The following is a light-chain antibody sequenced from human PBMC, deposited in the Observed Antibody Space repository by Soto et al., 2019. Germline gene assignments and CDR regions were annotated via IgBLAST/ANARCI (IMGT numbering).Light chain of an antibody. CDR2: KAS. Sequence: DLQMTQSPSTLSASVGDRVTITCRASQSISPWLAWYQQKPGKAPKILIYKASSLESGVPSRFSGSDSGTEFTLTISSLQPDDFATYYCQQYNTYSRTFGQGTKLEIK. CDR1: QSISPW. J-gene: IGKJ2*01. CDR3: QQYNTYSRT. V-gene: IGKV1-5*03.